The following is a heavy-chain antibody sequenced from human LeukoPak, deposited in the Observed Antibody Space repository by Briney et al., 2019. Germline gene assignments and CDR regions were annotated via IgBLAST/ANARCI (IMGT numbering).Heavy chain of an antibody. Sequence: SETLSLTCTVSGGSISSYYWSWIRQPPGKGLEWIGYIYYSGSTNYNPSLKSRVTISVDTSKNQFSLKLSSVTAADTAVYYCARDGRTGYSYGYHFDYWGQGTLVTVSS. CDR2: IYYSGST. D-gene: IGHD5-18*01. CDR3: ARDGRTGYSYGYHFDY. CDR1: GGSISSYY. J-gene: IGHJ4*02. V-gene: IGHV4-59*01.